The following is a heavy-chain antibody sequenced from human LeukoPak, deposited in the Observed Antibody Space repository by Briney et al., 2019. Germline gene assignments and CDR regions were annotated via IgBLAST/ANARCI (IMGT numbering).Heavy chain of an antibody. CDR1: GYTFTGYY. V-gene: IGHV1-2*02. Sequence: ASVKVSCKASGYTFTGYYMHWVRQAPGQGLEWMGWINPNSGGTNYAKKFQGRVTMTRDTSISTAYMELSRLRSDDTAVYYCARVPRIAAAGNSNWFDPWGQGTLVTVSS. CDR3: ARVPRIAAAGNSNWFDP. D-gene: IGHD6-13*01. CDR2: INPNSGGT. J-gene: IGHJ5*02.